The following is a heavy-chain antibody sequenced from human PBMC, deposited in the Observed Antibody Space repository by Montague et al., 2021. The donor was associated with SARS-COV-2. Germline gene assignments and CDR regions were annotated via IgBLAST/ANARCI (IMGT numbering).Heavy chain of an antibody. J-gene: IGHJ4*02. V-gene: IGHV4-34*01. Sequence: SETLSLTCAVYCGSLSGDHWSWIRQPPGKGLEWIGEVNHSGHTXXXVSXXXRVTMSVDTSKSQFSLKVRSVTAADTAVYYCAGGPVGVAARLRYYFDQWGQGTLVTVSS. CDR2: VNHSGHT. D-gene: IGHD6-6*01. CDR3: AGGPVGVAARLRYYFDQ. CDR1: CGSLSGDH.